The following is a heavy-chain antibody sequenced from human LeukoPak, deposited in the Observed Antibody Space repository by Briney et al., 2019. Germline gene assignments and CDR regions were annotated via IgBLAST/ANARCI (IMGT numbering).Heavy chain of an antibody. J-gene: IGHJ3*02. D-gene: IGHD2-21*02. V-gene: IGHV1-46*01. CDR2: INPSGGST. CDR1: GYTFTSYY. CDR3: AREICGGDCYPPGAFDI. Sequence: ASVKVSCKASGYTFTSYYMHWVRQAPGQGLEWMGIINPSGGSTSYAQKFQGRVTMTRDTSTSTVYMELSSLRSEDTAVYYCAREICGGDCYPPGAFDIWGQGTMVTVSS.